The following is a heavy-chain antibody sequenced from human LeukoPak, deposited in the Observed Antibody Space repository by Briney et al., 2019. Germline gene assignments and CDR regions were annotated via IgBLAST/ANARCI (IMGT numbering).Heavy chain of an antibody. CDR2: SSSSSSTV. J-gene: IGHJ4*02. CDR1: GFTFSSYA. CDR3: ARDRQQGIPYQPMEY. V-gene: IGHV3-48*02. Sequence: GGSLRLSCAASGFTFSSYAMNWVRRAPGKGLEWISYSSSSSSTVYYEDSVKGRFTISRDNARNSLYLQMNSLRDEDTAVYYCARDRQQGIPYQPMEYWGQGTLVTVSS. D-gene: IGHD7-27*01.